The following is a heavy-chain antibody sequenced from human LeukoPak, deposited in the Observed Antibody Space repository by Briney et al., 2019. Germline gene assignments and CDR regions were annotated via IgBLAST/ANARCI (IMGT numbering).Heavy chain of an antibody. D-gene: IGHD6-6*01. J-gene: IGHJ4*02. Sequence: VSVKVSCKASGYTFTGYYMHWVRQAPGQGLEWMGWINPNSGGTNYAQKFQGRVTMTRDTSISTAYMELSRLRSDDTAVYYCARVDIAARVPDYWGQGTLVTVSS. CDR1: GYTFTGYY. CDR3: ARVDIAARVPDY. CDR2: INPNSGGT. V-gene: IGHV1-2*02.